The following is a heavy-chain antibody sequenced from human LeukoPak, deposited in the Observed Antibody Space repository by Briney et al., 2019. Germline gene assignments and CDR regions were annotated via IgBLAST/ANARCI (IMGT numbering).Heavy chain of an antibody. CDR2: IWYDGSNK. CDR3: ARDGTVTAGPFDP. D-gene: IGHD4-11*01. J-gene: IGHJ5*02. V-gene: IGHV3-33*01. Sequence: SGGSLRLSCAASGITFSSFGMHWVRQAPGKGLEWVAFIWYDGSNKYYADSVKGRFTISRDNSKNTLYLQMNSLRVEDTAVYYCARDGTVTAGPFDPWGQGTLVIVSS. CDR1: GITFSSFG.